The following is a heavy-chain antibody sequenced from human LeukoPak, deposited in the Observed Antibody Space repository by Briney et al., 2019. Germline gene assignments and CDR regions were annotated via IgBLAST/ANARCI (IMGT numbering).Heavy chain of an antibody. CDR3: ARSRIQLWSPFDY. Sequence: SETLSLTCTVSGGSISSYYWSWIRQPPGKGLEWIGYIYYSGSTNCNPSLKSRVTISVDTSKNQFSLKLSSVTAADTAVYYCARSRIQLWSPFDYWGQGTLVTVSS. D-gene: IGHD5-18*01. CDR1: GGSISSYY. CDR2: IYYSGST. V-gene: IGHV4-59*08. J-gene: IGHJ4*02.